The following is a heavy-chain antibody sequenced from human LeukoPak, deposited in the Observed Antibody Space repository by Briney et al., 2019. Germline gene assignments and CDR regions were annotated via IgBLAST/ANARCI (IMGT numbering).Heavy chain of an antibody. V-gene: IGHV4-31*03. CDR2: IYYSGST. Sequence: SQTLSLTCTVSGGSISSGGYYWSWIRQHPGKDLEWIGYIYYSGSTYYNPSLKSRVTISVDTSKNQFSLKLSSVTAADTAVYYCARDRLRGTDVWGQGTTVTVSS. CDR1: GGSISSGGYY. CDR3: ARDRLRGTDV. D-gene: IGHD4-17*01. J-gene: IGHJ6*02.